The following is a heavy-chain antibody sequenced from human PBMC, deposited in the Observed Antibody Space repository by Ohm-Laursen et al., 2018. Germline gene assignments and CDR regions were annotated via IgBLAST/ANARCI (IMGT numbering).Heavy chain of an antibody. J-gene: IGHJ4*02. CDR2: IYGNDEK. CDR3: AHRRSSTFDY. Sequence: TQTLTLTCTFSGFSLTTSGVAVGWIRQLPGKALEWLALIYGNDEKRYSPSLKSRLTITKDTSKNQVVLTVTNMDPMDTATYYCAHRRSSTFDYWGQGTLVTVSS. CDR1: GFSLTTSGVA. V-gene: IGHV2-5*01.